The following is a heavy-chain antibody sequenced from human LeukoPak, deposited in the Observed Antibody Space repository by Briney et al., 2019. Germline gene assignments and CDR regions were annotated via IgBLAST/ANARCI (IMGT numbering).Heavy chain of an antibody. Sequence: ASVKVSCTASGYTFTSYGISWVRQAPGQGLEWMGWISANNGDTNYAQKFQGRVTMTRDTSTSTTYMELRSLSSDDTAVYYCARDTGSGNEYYFDYWGQGTLVTVSS. CDR1: GYTFTSYG. J-gene: IGHJ4*02. CDR3: ARDTGSGNEYYFDY. V-gene: IGHV1-18*01. CDR2: ISANNGDT. D-gene: IGHD3-10*01.